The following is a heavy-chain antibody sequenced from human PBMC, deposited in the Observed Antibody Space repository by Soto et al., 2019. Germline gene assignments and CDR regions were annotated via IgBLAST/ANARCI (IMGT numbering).Heavy chain of an antibody. V-gene: IGHV3-33*01. D-gene: IGHD3-22*01. Sequence: QVQLVESGGGVVQPGRSLRLSCAASGFTFSSYGMHWVRQAPGKGLEWVAVIWYDGSNKYYADSVKGRFTISRDNSKNTLYLQMNSLRAEDTAVYYCARVPTYYYDSSGFSFDYWGPGTLVTVSS. CDR1: GFTFSSYG. J-gene: IGHJ4*02. CDR3: ARVPTYYYDSSGFSFDY. CDR2: IWYDGSNK.